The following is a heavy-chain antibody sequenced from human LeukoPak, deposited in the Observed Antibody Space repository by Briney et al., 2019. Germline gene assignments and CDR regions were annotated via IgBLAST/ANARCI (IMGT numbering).Heavy chain of an antibody. CDR2: ISYDGSNK. Sequence: PGGSLRLSCAASGFTVSSNYMTWVRQAPGKGLEWVAVISYDGSNKYYADSVKGRFTISRDNSKNTLYLQMNSLRAEDTAVYYCANEIRPNDYWGQGTQVTVSS. V-gene: IGHV3-30*18. CDR3: ANEIRPNDY. CDR1: GFTVSSNY. J-gene: IGHJ4*02. D-gene: IGHD4-17*01.